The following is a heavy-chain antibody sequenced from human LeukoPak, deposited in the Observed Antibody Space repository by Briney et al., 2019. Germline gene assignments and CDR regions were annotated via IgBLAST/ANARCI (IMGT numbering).Heavy chain of an antibody. Sequence: GGSLRLSCAASGFTFSSYSMNWVRQAPGKGLEWVSYISSSSSTIYYADSVKGRFTISRDNAKNSLYLQMSSLRAEDTAVYYCASGAYYSSSWYYFDYWGQGTLVTVSS. CDR2: ISSSSSTI. V-gene: IGHV3-48*01. J-gene: IGHJ4*02. CDR3: ASGAYYSSSWYYFDY. D-gene: IGHD6-13*01. CDR1: GFTFSSYS.